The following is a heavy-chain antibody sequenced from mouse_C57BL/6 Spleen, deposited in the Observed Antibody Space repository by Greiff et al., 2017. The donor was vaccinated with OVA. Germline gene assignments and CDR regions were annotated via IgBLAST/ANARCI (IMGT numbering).Heavy chain of an antibody. J-gene: IGHJ2*01. CDR3: TRWGQSRYFDY. CDR1: GYTFTDYE. CDR2: IDPETGGT. V-gene: IGHV1-15*01. Sequence: VQLQESGAELVRPGASVTLSCKASGYTFTDYEMHWVKQTPVHGLEWIGAIDPETGGTAYNQKFKGKAILTADKSSSTAYMELRSLTSEDSAVDYCTRWGQSRYFDYWGQGTTLTVSS.